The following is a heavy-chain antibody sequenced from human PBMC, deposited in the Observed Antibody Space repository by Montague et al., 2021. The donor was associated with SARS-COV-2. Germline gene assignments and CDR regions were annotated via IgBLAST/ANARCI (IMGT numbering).Heavy chain of an antibody. J-gene: IGHJ3*02. CDR2: ISYDGSNK. D-gene: IGHD1-26*01. Sequence: SLRLSCPASGFTFSSYAMHWVRQAPGKGLEWVAVISYDGSNKYYADSVKGRFTISRDNSKNTLYLQMNSLRAEDTAVYYCARPSSGSYYHAFDIWGQGTMVTVSS. CDR1: GFTFSSYA. V-gene: IGHV3-30-3*01. CDR3: ARPSSGSYYHAFDI.